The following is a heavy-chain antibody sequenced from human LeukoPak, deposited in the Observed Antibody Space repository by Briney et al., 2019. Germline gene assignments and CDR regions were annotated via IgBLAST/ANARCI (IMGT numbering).Heavy chain of an antibody. J-gene: IGHJ4*02. D-gene: IGHD4-17*01. CDR1: GGSISSSSYY. V-gene: IGHV4-39*01. CDR2: IYYSAST. CDR3: ARVPTVTFFDY. Sequence: KASETLSLTCTVSGGSISSSSYYWGWIRQPPGKGLEWIGSIYYSASTYYNPSLKSRVTISVDTSKNQFSLKLSSVTAADTAVYYCARVPTVTFFDYWGQGTLVTVSS.